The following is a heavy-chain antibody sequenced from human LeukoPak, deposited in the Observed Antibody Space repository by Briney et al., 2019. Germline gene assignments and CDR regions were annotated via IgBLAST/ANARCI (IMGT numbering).Heavy chain of an antibody. D-gene: IGHD6-6*01. J-gene: IGHJ4*02. CDR3: ARDIAARDDY. Sequence: ASVKVSCKASGGTVSRYAISWVRQAPGQGLEWMGRIIPIFGIANYAQKFQGRVTITADKSTSTAYMELSSLRSEDTAVYYCARDIAARDDYWGQGTLVTVSS. CDR1: GGTVSRYA. CDR2: IIPIFGIA. V-gene: IGHV1-69*04.